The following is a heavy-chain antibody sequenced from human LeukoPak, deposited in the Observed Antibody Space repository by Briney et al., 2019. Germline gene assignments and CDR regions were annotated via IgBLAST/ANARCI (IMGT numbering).Heavy chain of an antibody. J-gene: IGHJ4*02. CDR2: IYYSGST. D-gene: IGHD3-16*01. V-gene: IGHV4-59*01. Sequence: KASETLSLTCTVSGDSISGNYWTWIRQPPGKGLEWIGYIYYSGSTNYNPSLKSRVTISVDTSKNQFSLKLSSVTAADTAVYYCGGFTDLHDFDYWGQGTLVTVSS. CDR3: GGFTDLHDFDY. CDR1: GDSISGNY.